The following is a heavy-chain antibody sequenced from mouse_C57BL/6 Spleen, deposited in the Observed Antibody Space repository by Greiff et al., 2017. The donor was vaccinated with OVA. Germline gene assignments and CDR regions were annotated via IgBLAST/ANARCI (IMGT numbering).Heavy chain of an antibody. V-gene: IGHV14-1*01. CDR2: IDPEDGDT. CDR3: TRGAVVARIYFDY. Sequence: VQLQQSGAELVTPGASVKLSCTASGFNIKDYYMHWVKQRPEQGLEWIGRIDPEDGDTEYAPKFQGKATMTADTSSNTAYLQLSSLTSEDTAVYYCTRGAVVARIYFDYWGQGTTLTVSS. D-gene: IGHD1-1*01. J-gene: IGHJ2*01. CDR1: GFNIKDYY.